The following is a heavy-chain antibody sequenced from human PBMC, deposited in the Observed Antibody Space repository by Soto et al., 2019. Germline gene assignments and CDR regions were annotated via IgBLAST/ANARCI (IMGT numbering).Heavy chain of an antibody. J-gene: IGHJ4*02. Sequence: SGPTLVNPTQTLTLTCTFSGFSFNTTGVGVGWIRQPPGRPLEWLTIIYWDDDKRYSPSLKSRLTITKDTSKDQMVLTLTNMDPVDTGTYFCAHRAVLCSGGTCYSHPFDSWGQGTLVTVSS. CDR2: IYWDDDK. V-gene: IGHV2-5*02. D-gene: IGHD2-15*01. CDR1: GFSFNTTGVG. CDR3: AHRAVLCSGGTCYSHPFDS.